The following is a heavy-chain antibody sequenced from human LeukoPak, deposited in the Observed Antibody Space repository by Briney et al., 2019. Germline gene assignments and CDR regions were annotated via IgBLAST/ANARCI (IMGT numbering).Heavy chain of an antibody. Sequence: SVKVSCKASGGTFNSYTISWVRQAPGQGLEWMGGTIPILGTANYAQKFQGRVTITADKSTSTAYMELSSLRSEDTAVYYCARATEVVIAATNWFDPWGQGTLVTVSS. CDR2: TIPILGTA. V-gene: IGHV1-69*06. CDR1: GGTFNSYT. CDR3: ARATEVVIAATNWFDP. D-gene: IGHD2-15*01. J-gene: IGHJ5*02.